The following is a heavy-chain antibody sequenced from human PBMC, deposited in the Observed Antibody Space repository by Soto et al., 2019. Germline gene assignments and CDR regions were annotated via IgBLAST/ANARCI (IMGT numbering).Heavy chain of an antibody. J-gene: IGHJ4*02. CDR1: GGTFRSYA. CDR3: ARVTVPVFSGSYSFDY. Sequence: SVKVACKATGGTFRSYAISWVRQAPGQGLEWMGGIIPIFGTANYAQKFQGRVTITADESTSTAYMELSSLRSEDTAVYYCARVTVPVFSGSYSFDYWGQGTLVTVSS. CDR2: IIPIFGTA. V-gene: IGHV1-69*13. D-gene: IGHD1-26*01.